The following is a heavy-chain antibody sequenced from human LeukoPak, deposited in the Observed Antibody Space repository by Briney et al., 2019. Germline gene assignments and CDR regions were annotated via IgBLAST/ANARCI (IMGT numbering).Heavy chain of an antibody. V-gene: IGHV4-39*07. J-gene: IGHJ5*02. CDR2: IFYSGST. CDR1: GGSINSGTYH. CDR3: ARARPYYDYVWGSYGWFDP. D-gene: IGHD3-16*01. Sequence: SETLSLTCTVSGGSINSGTYHWAWIRQPPGKGLEWIATIFYSGSTYYNPSLKSRVTISVDTSKNQFSLKLSSVTAADTAVYYCARARPYYDYVWGSYGWFDPWGQGTLVTVSS.